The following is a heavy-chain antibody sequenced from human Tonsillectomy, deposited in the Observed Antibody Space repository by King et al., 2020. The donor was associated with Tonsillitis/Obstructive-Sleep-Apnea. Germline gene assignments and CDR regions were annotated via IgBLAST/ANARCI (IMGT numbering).Heavy chain of an antibody. D-gene: IGHD6-13*01. CDR2: FDSEEVDT. J-gene: IGHJ4*02. Sequence: QLVQSGAEVKKPGASVKVSCKVSGYTLTELSMHWVRQAPGKGLEWMGGFDSEEVDTFYAQKFQGRVTMTEDPSTDTASLELSSLRSEDTAVYYCATVDPKQLVYFDYWGQGTLVTVSS. V-gene: IGHV1-24*01. CDR3: ATVDPKQLVYFDY. CDR1: GYTLTELS.